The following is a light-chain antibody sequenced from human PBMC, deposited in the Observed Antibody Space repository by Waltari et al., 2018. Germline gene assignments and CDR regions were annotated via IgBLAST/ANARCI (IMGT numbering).Light chain of an antibody. J-gene: IGKJ4*01. CDR1: QSVSPK. CDR2: GTF. V-gene: IGKV3-15*01. CDR3: QQYHDSPRT. Sequence: IVMTQSPATLSVSPGETLSLSCRAGQSVSPKLAWYQQKPGQAPRLLIYGTFVRATGIPGRFSGSESGTEFTLTISSLQSEDFALYYCQQYHDSPRTFGGGTKVEI.